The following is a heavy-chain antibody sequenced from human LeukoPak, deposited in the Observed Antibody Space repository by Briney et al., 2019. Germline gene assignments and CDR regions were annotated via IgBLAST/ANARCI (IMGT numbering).Heavy chain of an antibody. CDR2: ISSSGSTI. CDR1: GFTFSSYE. J-gene: IGHJ5*02. V-gene: IGHV3-48*03. CDR3: ARFVGGFPWFDP. D-gene: IGHD3-16*01. Sequence: GGSLRLSCAASGFTFSSYEMNWVRQAPGKGLEWVSYISSSGSTIYYADSVKGRFTISRDNAKNSLYLQMNSLRAEDTAVYYCARFVGGFPWFDPWGQGTLVTVSS.